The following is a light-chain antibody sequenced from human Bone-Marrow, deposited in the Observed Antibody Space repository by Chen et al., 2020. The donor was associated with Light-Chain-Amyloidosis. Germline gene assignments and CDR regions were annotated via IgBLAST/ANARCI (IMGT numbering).Light chain of an antibody. CDR1: SSDVGGYNY. V-gene: IGLV2-14*01. CDR2: DVS. CDR3: SSYTSSSTWV. Sequence: QSALTHPASVSGSPGQSITLSCTGTSSDVGGYNYVSWYQQHPGKAPKLMIYDVSNRPSGVSNRVSGAKSGNTASLTISGLQAEDEADYYCSSYTSSSTWVFGGGTKLTVL. J-gene: IGLJ3*02.